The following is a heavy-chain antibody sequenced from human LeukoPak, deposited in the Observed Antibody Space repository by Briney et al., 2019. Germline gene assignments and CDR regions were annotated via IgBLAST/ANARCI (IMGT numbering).Heavy chain of an antibody. V-gene: IGHV4-34*01. CDR2: INHSGST. J-gene: IGHJ1*01. CDR3: ASRFYYYDSSGYYERIKPLHRYSQH. CDR1: GGSFSGYY. D-gene: IGHD3-22*01. Sequence: PSETLSLTCAVYGGSFSGYYWSWIRQPPGKGLEWIGEINHSGSTNYNPSLKSRVTISVDTSKNQFSLKLSSVTAADTAVYYCASRFYYYDSSGYYERIKPLHRYSQHWGQGTLVTVSS.